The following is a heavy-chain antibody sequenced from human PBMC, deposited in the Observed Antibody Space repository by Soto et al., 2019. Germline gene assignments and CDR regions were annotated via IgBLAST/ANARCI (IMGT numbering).Heavy chain of an antibody. D-gene: IGHD3-3*01. CDR2: ISYDGSNK. CDR1: GFTFSSYA. V-gene: IGHV3-30-3*01. J-gene: IGHJ5*02. CDR3: ARGSFFGVGYWFDP. Sequence: GGSLRLSCAASGFTFSSYAMHWVRQAPGKGLEWVAVISYDGSNKYYADSVKGRFTISRDNSKNTLYLQMNSLRAEDTAVYYCARGSFFGVGYWFDPWGQGTLVTVSS.